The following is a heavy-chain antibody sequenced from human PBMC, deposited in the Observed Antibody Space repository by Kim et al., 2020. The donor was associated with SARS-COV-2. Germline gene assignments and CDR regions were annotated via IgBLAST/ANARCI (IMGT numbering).Heavy chain of an antibody. D-gene: IGHD1-26*01. CDR2: FDPEDGET. CDR1: GYTLTELS. Sequence: ASVKVSCKVSGYTLTELSMHWVRQAPGKGLERMGGFDPEDGETIYAQKFQGRVTMTEDTSTDTAYMELSSLRSEDTAVYYCATAPVVVGATLSDYYYYGMDVWGQGTTVTVSS. CDR3: ATAPVVVGATLSDYYYYGMDV. J-gene: IGHJ6*02. V-gene: IGHV1-24*01.